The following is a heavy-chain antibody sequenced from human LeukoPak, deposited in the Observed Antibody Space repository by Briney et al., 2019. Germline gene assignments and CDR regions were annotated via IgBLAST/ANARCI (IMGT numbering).Heavy chain of an antibody. CDR1: GFTFSSYG. J-gene: IGHJ5*02. V-gene: IGHV3-30*02. Sequence: PGGSLRLSCAASGFTFSSYGMHWVRQAPGKGLEWVAFIRYDGSNKYYADSVKGRFTISRDNSKNTLYLQMNSLRAEDTAVYYCAKEREYSSSSWFDPWGQGTLVTVSS. CDR3: AKEREYSSSSWFDP. CDR2: IRYDGSNK. D-gene: IGHD6-6*01.